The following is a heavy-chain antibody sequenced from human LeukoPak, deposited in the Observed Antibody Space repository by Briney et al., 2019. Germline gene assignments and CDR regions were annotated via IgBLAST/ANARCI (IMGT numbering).Heavy chain of an antibody. V-gene: IGHV3-23*01. J-gene: IGHJ3*02. CDR3: TTDETLSCGGDWPCAFDI. CDR1: GFTFSSHA. Sequence: GGSLTLSCAASGFTFSSHAMSWVRQAPGKGLEGVSAISCCGGSTYYADSVKGRFTISRDNSKNTLYLQMNSLKTEDTAVYYCTTDETLSCGGDWPCAFDIWGQGTMVTVSS. D-gene: IGHD2-21*01. CDR2: ISCCGGST.